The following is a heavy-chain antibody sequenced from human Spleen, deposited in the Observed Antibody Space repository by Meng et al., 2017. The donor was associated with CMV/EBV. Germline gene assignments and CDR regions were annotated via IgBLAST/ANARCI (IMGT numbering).Heavy chain of an antibody. CDR3: ARGPRGYNYEKDWFDP. CDR1: GDSITTYY. CDR2: IYYNGGN. J-gene: IGHJ5*02. V-gene: IGHV4-59*01. D-gene: IGHD5-24*01. Sequence: SETLSLTCTVSGDSITTYYWSWIRQPPGKGLQWIGCIYYNGGNNYNPTLKSRVTISVDTSKNHFSLKLSTVTAADTAVDYCARGPRGYNYEKDWFDPWGQGTLVTVSS.